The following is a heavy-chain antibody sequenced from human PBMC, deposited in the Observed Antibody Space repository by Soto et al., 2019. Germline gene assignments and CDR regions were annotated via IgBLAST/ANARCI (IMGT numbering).Heavy chain of an antibody. D-gene: IGHD1-7*01. Sequence: PGGSLRLSCAVSGLTFSNIAMNLGRHAPGKGMEWAAAIGGSSGTTFYADSVKGRFTISKDYAKNMLYLQMNSLRGEETAVYYCAKFKGFNWNYVFDYWGQGVPVTVSS. V-gene: IGHV3-23*01. J-gene: IGHJ4*02. CDR2: IGGSSGTT. CDR3: AKFKGFNWNYVFDY. CDR1: GLTFSNIA.